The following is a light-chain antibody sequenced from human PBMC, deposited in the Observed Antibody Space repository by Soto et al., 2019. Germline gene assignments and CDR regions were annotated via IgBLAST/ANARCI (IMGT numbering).Light chain of an antibody. CDR1: QTISDY. V-gene: IGKV1-39*01. CDR3: QQYSASPT. J-gene: IGKJ4*02. CDR2: AAS. Sequence: DIQMTQSPSSLSASVGDRVTITCRASQTISDYLNWYQHKPGKAPKVLISAASTLQSGVPSRFSGRGSGTDFTLIISSLQPEDVATYYCQQYSASPTFGGGTTLEIK.